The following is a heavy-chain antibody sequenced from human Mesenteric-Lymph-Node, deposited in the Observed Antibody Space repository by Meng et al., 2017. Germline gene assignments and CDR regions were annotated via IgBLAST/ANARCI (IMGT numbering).Heavy chain of an antibody. D-gene: IGHD6-13*01. CDR2: ISAYNGNT. CDR3: AREATGYSSSCNFDY. CDR1: GYTFTSYG. V-gene: IGHV1-18*01. J-gene: IGHJ4*02. Sequence: ASVKVSCKASGYTFTSYGINWVRQAPGQGLEWMGWISAYNGNTNYAQKLQGRVTMTTDTSTSTAYMELRSLRSDDTAVYYCAREATGYSSSCNFDYWGQGTLVTVSS.